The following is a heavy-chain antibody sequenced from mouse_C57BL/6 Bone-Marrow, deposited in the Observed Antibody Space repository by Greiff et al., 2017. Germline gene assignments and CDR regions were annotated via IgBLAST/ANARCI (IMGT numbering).Heavy chain of an antibody. D-gene: IGHD2-5*01. CDR1: GYTFTSYW. Sequence: VQLQQPGAELVKPGASVKMSCKASGYTFTSYWITWVKQRPGQGLEWIGDIYPGSGSTNYNEKFKSKATLTVYTSSSTAYMQLSSLTSEDSAVYYCARGGLYSNYYYAMDYWGQGTSVTVSS. V-gene: IGHV1-55*01. J-gene: IGHJ4*01. CDR2: IYPGSGST. CDR3: ARGGLYSNYYYAMDY.